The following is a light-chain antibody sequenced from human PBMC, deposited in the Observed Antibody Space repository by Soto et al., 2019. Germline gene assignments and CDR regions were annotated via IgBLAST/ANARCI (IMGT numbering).Light chain of an antibody. J-gene: IGLJ2*01. CDR3: AAWDDSLNGVV. V-gene: IGLV1-44*01. Sequence: QTVVTQPPSASGTPGQRVTISCSGSTSNIGGNDVNWYQHLPGTAPKLLIYNNNHRPSGVPDRFSGSKSATSASLAISGLQSEDEADYYCAAWDDSLNGVVFGGGTKLTVL. CDR1: TSNIGGND. CDR2: NNN.